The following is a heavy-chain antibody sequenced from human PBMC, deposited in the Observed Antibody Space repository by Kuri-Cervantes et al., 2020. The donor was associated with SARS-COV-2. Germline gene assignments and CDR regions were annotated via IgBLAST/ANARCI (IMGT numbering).Heavy chain of an antibody. CDR3: VRDGDHWNFDY. D-gene: IGHD1-1*01. CDR2: INPDGSYT. Sequence: GESLKIFCAASGFTFSGHWIHWVRQVPGKGLVWVSRINPDGSYTNNADSVKGRFTLSRDNAKNMLFLQMNSPRAEDTAVYYCVRDGDHWNFDYWGQGTLVTVSS. CDR1: GFTFSGHW. V-gene: IGHV3-74*01. J-gene: IGHJ4*02.